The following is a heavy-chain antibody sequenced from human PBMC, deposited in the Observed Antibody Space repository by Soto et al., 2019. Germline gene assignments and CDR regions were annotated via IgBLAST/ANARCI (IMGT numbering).Heavy chain of an antibody. CDR3: AKDFLQDWGQDYYYGMDV. CDR2: IYPGDSDT. D-gene: IGHD7-27*01. CDR1: GYTFTSYW. J-gene: IGHJ6*02. V-gene: IGHV5-51*01. Sequence: PGESLKISCSGSGYTFTSYWIGWVRQMPGKGLEWMGIIYPGDSDTRYSPSFQGQVTISADKSISTAYLYLEMNGLRAEDTAVYYCAKDFLQDWGQDYYYGMDVWGQGTTVTVSS.